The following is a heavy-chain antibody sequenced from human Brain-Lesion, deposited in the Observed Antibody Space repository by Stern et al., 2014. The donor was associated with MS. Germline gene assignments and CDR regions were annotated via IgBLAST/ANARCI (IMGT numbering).Heavy chain of an antibody. CDR1: GFIFSDYY. D-gene: IGHD3-10*01. CDR3: ARGPRRYYGSESPNTYYYGMDV. V-gene: IGHV3-11*01. CDR2: IGRSGDSI. Sequence: QLVQSGGGLVKPGGSLRLSCAASGFIFSDYYMSWIRQAPGKGLEWVSYIGRSGDSIYYADSVKGRFTISKDNAKNSLYLQMNSLRAEDTAVYYCARGPRRYYGSESPNTYYYGMDVWGQGTTVTVSS. J-gene: IGHJ6*02.